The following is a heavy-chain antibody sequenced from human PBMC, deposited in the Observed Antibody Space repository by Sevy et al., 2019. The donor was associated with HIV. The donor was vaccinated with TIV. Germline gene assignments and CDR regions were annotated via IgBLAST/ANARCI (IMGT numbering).Heavy chain of an antibody. CDR1: GFTFSSYW. Sequence: GGSLRLSCAASGFTFSSYWMSWVRQAPGKGLEWVATIKQDGSEKYYVDSVKGRFTISRDNAKNSLYLQMNSLRAEDTAVYYCARDRYYDFWSGYYFDYWGQGTLVTVSS. J-gene: IGHJ4*02. D-gene: IGHD3-3*01. CDR3: ARDRYYDFWSGYYFDY. V-gene: IGHV3-7*03. CDR2: IKQDGSEK.